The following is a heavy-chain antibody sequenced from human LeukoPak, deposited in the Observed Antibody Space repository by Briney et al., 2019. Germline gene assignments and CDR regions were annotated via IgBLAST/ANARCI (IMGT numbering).Heavy chain of an antibody. CDR2: ISSSSSYI. CDR3: AREPIFFSGGSYSGFYNAFDI. V-gene: IGHV3-21*01. CDR1: GFTFSSYS. D-gene: IGHD2-15*01. J-gene: IGHJ3*02. Sequence: GGSLRLSCAASGFTFSSYSMNWVRQAPGKGLEWVSSISSSSSYIYYADSVKGRFTISRDNAKNSLYLQMNSLRAEDTAVYYCAREPIFFSGGSYSGFYNAFDIWGQGTMVTVSS.